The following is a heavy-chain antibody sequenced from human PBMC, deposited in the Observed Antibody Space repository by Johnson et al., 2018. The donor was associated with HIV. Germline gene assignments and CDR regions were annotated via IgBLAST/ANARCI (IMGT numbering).Heavy chain of an antibody. J-gene: IGHJ3*02. CDR3: ARCPYTWIRGLSLEHHDAFDI. Sequence: QVQLVESGGGVVQPGGSLRLSCAASGFTFSSYAMHWVRQAPGKGLEWVAVISYDGSNKYYADSVKGRFTISRENSKNTLYLQMNSLRAEDTAVYYCARCPYTWIRGLSLEHHDAFDIWGQGTMVTVSS. V-gene: IGHV3-30-3*01. CDR2: ISYDGSNK. D-gene: IGHD5-18*01. CDR1: GFTFSSYA.